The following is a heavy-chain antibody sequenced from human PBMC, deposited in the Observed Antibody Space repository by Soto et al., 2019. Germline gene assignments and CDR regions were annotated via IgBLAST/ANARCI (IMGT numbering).Heavy chain of an antibody. CDR2: IKGKKDGETT. V-gene: IGHV3-15*07. D-gene: IGHD2-21*01. J-gene: IGHJ4*02. CDR3: TGAGFVGRDINY. CDR1: GLPLTNAW. Sequence: EVQLVESGGGLVKPGGSLRVSCAASGLPLTNAWMNWLRQAPGKGLEWVGRIKGKKDGETTEYAAPVKGRFTISRDDSKNMLYLQMDSLKVEDTAVYYCTGAGFVGRDINYWGQGTLVTVSS.